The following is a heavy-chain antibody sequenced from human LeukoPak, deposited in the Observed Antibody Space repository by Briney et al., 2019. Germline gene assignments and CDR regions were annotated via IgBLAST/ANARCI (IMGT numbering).Heavy chain of an antibody. J-gene: IGHJ6*02. Sequence: SETLSLTCTVSGGSISSSSYYWGWIRQPPGEGLEWIGSIYYSGSTYYNPSLKSRVTISVDTSKNQFSLKLSSVTAADTAVYYCARQPSGVISSYYGMTSGAKGPRSPSP. V-gene: IGHV4-39*01. CDR3: ARQPSGVISSYYGMTS. D-gene: IGHD3-10*01. CDR2: IYYSGST. CDR1: GGSISSSSYY.